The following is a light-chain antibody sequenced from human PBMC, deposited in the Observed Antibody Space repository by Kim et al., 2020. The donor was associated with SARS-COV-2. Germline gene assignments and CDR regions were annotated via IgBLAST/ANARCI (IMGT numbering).Light chain of an antibody. V-gene: IGLV3-1*01. CDR1: KLGDKY. CDR2: QDS. Sequence: VAPGQTASITCSGDKLGDKYAFWYQQKPGQSPVLVIYQDSKRPSGIPERFSGSNSGNTATLTISGTQAMDEADYYCQAWDSSTVVFGGGTQLTVL. J-gene: IGLJ2*01. CDR3: QAWDSSTVV.